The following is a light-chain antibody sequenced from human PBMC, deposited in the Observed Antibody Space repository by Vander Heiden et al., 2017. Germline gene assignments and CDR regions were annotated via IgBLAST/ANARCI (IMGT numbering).Light chain of an antibody. CDR3: SSYRSSSDLVL. CDR1: SSDVGAYNY. J-gene: IGLJ2*01. CDR2: DVR. Sequence: QSALTQPASVSGSPGQSITISCTGTSSDVGAYNYVSWYQQHPGKAPNLMIYDVRTRPSGVSSRFSGSKSGNSASLTISGLQAEDEGDYYCSSYRSSSDLVLFGGGTRLTVL. V-gene: IGLV2-14*01.